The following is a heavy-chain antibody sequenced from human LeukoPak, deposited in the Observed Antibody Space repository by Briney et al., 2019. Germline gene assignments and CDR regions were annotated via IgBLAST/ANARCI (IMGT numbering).Heavy chain of an antibody. Sequence: SVKVSCKASGGTFSSYTISGVRQAPGQGLEWMGRIIPILGIANYAQKFQGRVTITADKSTSTAYMELSSLRSEDTAVYYCAREGRRDYDFWSGYYTDYWGQGTLATVSS. CDR2: IIPILGIA. J-gene: IGHJ4*02. V-gene: IGHV1-69*04. CDR3: AREGRRDYDFWSGYYTDY. D-gene: IGHD3-3*01. CDR1: GGTFSSYT.